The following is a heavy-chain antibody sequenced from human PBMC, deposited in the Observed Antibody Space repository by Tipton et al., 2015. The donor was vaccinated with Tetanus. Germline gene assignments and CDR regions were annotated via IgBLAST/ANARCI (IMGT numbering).Heavy chain of an antibody. D-gene: IGHD4-17*01. CDR2: IFYSGNT. CDR3: ARDRGLTTGGGIGMDV. CDR1: GGSITNYY. V-gene: IGHV4-59*01. Sequence: LSLTCTVSGGSITNYYWSWVRQPPGKGLERIGYIFYSGNTNYNPSLKTRVTISVDTSKNQFSLKLSSVTAADTAVYYCARDRGLTTGGGIGMDVWGQGTTVTVSS. J-gene: IGHJ6*02.